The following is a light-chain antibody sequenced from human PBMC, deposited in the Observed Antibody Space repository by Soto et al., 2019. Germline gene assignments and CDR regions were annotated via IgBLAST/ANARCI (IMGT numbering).Light chain of an antibody. CDR2: DAS. J-gene: IGKJ1*01. V-gene: IGKV3-11*01. CDR3: QQLTDWAPQWT. Sequence: EVVLTQSPDTLSLPPGETATLSCRASQSISSYLAWYQQKPGQAPRLLIYDASSRATGIPARFSGSGSGTDFTLTISSLEPEEFAVYYCQQLTDWAPQWTFGQGTKV. CDR1: QSISSY.